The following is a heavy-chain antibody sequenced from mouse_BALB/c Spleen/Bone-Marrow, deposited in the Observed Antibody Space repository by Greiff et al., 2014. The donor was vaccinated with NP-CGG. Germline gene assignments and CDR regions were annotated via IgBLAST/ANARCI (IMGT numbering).Heavy chain of an antibody. CDR3: ARNWDWVFAY. CDR1: GYTFTNYW. J-gene: IGHJ3*01. Sequence: EVKLQESGTVLARPGASLRMSCKASGYTFTNYWINWIKQRPGQGLEWIGAIYPGNNDAKYTQKFKAKAKLTAVTSTSTDDMELSSLTNEDSAVYYCARNWDWVFAYWGQGTLVTVSA. D-gene: IGHD4-1*01. CDR2: IYPGNNDA. V-gene: IGHV1-5*01.